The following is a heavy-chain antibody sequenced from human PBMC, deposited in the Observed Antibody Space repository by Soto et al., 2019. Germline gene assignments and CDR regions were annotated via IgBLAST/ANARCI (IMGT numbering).Heavy chain of an antibody. D-gene: IGHD1-1*01. V-gene: IGHV3-23*01. CDR3: AKESLDRCAFHT. Sequence: EVQLLESGGGLVQPGESLRLSCAASGFTFASYAITWVRQAPGKGLEWVSTISGSGDTTYYADSVKGRFTISRDNSKNTVYLQMNGLTAEDTALYYGAKESLDRCAFHTWGQGTMVTVSS. J-gene: IGHJ3*02. CDR1: GFTFASYA. CDR2: ISGSGDTT.